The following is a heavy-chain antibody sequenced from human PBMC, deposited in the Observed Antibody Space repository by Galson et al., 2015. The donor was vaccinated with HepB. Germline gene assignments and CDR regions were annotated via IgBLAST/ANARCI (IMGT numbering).Heavy chain of an antibody. J-gene: IGHJ5*02. D-gene: IGHD3-10*01. Sequence: SLRLSCAASGFTFSSYSMNWVRQAPGKGLEWVSYISSSSSTIYYADSVKGRFTISRDNAKNSLYLQMNSLRAEDTAVYYCARARSLLWFGEFTNWFDPWGQGTLVTVSS. V-gene: IGHV3-48*01. CDR2: ISSSSSTI. CDR1: GFTFSSYS. CDR3: ARARSLLWFGEFTNWFDP.